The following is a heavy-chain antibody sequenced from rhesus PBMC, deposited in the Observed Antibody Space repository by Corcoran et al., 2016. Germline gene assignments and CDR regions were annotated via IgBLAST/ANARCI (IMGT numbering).Heavy chain of an antibody. D-gene: IGHD5-12*01. Sequence: QVQLVQSGAEVKKPGASVKVSCKTSGFTFGSYAISWVRQAPGQGLEWMGVIIPLVGVTNYAEKFQGRVTITADTSTSTAYMERSRLRSEDTDGDYCARDAIQRQPRGNRFDVWGPGVLVTVSS. J-gene: IGHJ5-1*01. CDR2: IIPLVGVT. CDR3: ARDAIQRQPRGNRFDV. CDR1: GFTFGSYA. V-gene: IGHV1-198*02.